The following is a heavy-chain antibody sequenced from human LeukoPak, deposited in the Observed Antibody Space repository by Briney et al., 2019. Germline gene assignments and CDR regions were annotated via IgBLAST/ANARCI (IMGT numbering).Heavy chain of an antibody. CDR1: GDTFSGYY. V-gene: IGHV3-7*01. J-gene: IGHJ4*02. CDR3: VRTDPHSSGYWDY. D-gene: IGHD3-22*01. CDR2: ITQDGSGK. Sequence: GGSLRLSCAASGDTFSGYYMSWVRQAPGKGLEWVADITQDGSGKYYVDSVKGRFTISRDNAKNSVYLQMNSLRATDTAVYYCVRTDPHSSGYWDYWGQGTLVTVSS.